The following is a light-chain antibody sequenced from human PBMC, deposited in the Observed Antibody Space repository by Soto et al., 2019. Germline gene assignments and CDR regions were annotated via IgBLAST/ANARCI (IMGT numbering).Light chain of an antibody. J-gene: IGKJ4*02. CDR2: DAF. CDR3: QQYGSSPLS. CDR1: QSVGSSY. V-gene: IGKV3-20*01. Sequence: ELVLTQSAGTLSLSAGERATLSCRASQSVGSSYLAWYQQKPGQPPRLLIHDAFSRATGIPDRFSGSGSGTDFTLSISSLEPEDFAVYYCQQYGSSPLSFGGGTKWIS.